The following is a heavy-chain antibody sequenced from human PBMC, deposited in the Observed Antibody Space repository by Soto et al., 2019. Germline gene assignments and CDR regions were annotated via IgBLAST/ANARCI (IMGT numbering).Heavy chain of an antibody. CDR1: GGSFSGYY. CDR2: INHRGST. J-gene: IGHJ4*02. Sequence: QVQLQQWGAGLLKPSETLSLTCAVYGGSFSGYYWTWIRQPPGKGLEWIGEINHRGSTNYNPSLKSRVTISVDRSKNQFSLNLSSGTAADTAVYYCARVEYNWNQRHYGSFDSCGRGTLVTVSS. V-gene: IGHV4-34*01. CDR3: ARVEYNWNQRHYGSFDS. D-gene: IGHD1-1*01.